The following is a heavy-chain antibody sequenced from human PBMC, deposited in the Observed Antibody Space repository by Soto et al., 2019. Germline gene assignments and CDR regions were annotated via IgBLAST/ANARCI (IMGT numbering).Heavy chain of an antibody. CDR1: GGSFSGYY. CDR2: INHSGST. J-gene: IGHJ5*02. Sequence: SETLSLTCAVYGGSFSGYYWSWIRQPPGKGLEWIGEINHSGSTNYNPSLKSRVTISVDTSKNQFSLKLSSVTAADTAVYYCARGVRTTAATDDSGSNWFDPWGQGTLVTVSS. D-gene: IGHD1-26*01. V-gene: IGHV4-34*01. CDR3: ARGVRTTAATDDSGSNWFDP.